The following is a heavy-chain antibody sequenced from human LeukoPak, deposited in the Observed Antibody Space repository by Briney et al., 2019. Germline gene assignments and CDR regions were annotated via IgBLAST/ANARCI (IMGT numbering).Heavy chain of an antibody. CDR2: ISSSSSTI. CDR3: ARDLTTMVRGVIPYYFDY. CDR1: GFTFSSYA. D-gene: IGHD3-10*01. V-gene: IGHV3-48*04. Sequence: GGSLRLSCAASGFTFSSYAMSWVRQAPGKGLEWVSYISSSSSTIYYADSVKGRFTISRDNAKNSLYLQMNSLRAEDTAVYYCARDLTTMVRGVIPYYFDYWGQGTLVTVSS. J-gene: IGHJ4*02.